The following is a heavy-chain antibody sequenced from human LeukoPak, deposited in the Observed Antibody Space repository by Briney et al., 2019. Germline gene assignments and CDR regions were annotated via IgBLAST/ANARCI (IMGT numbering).Heavy chain of an antibody. V-gene: IGHV3-23*01. Sequence: GGSLRLSCAASGFTFNSYAMSWVRQAPGKGLEWVSAISGSGGSTYYADSVKGRFTISRDNPKNTLYLQMNSLRAEDTAVYYCAKGYNYDILTGYYDYWGQGTLVTVSS. CDR3: AKGYNYDILTGYYDY. CDR2: ISGSGGST. CDR1: GFTFNSYA. J-gene: IGHJ4*02. D-gene: IGHD3-9*01.